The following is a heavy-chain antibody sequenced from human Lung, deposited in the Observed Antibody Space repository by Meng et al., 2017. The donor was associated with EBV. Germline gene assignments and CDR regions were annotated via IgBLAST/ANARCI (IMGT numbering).Heavy chain of an antibody. D-gene: IGHD3-22*01. Sequence: QEQFVQSGAEGEKPGASVKVSCKASGYAFNNYGISWVRQAPGQGLEWMGWISAYNRNTDYAQKFRGRVIMTTDTSTSTAYLDLRSLTSDDTAVYYCARVSDSESSGLDYWGQGTLVTVSS. CDR1: GYAFNNYG. V-gene: IGHV1-18*01. CDR2: ISAYNRNT. J-gene: IGHJ4*02. CDR3: ARVSDSESSGLDY.